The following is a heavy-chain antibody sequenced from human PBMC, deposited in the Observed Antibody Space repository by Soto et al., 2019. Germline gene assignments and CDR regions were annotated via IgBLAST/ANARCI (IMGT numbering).Heavy chain of an antibody. CDR2: TRTDGGGT. CDR3: AKERRGGEYPAFDL. J-gene: IGHJ3*01. Sequence: EAQLLESGGGLVQPGRSLRLSCAASGFTLIDYDMGWVRQAPGKGLEWVSLTRTDGGGTYHAYSVEGRRTVSIDTSRNTLYLQMSSMRDEEPAIYYCAKERRGGEYPAFDLWGQGTMVTVSS. CDR1: GFTLIDYD. V-gene: IGHV3-23*01. D-gene: IGHD2-21*01.